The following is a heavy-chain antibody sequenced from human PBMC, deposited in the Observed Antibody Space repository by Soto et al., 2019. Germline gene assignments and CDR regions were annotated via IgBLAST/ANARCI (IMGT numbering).Heavy chain of an antibody. CDR3: AKPRIVGATSDFDY. CDR1: GFTFSSYA. J-gene: IGHJ4*02. CDR2: ISGSGGST. D-gene: IGHD1-26*01. Sequence: RLSCAASGFTFSSYAMSWVRQAPGKGLEWVSGISGSGGSTDYADSVKGRFTISRDNSKNTLYLQMNSLRADDTAVYYCAKPRIVGATSDFDYWGQGTLVTVSS. V-gene: IGHV3-23*01.